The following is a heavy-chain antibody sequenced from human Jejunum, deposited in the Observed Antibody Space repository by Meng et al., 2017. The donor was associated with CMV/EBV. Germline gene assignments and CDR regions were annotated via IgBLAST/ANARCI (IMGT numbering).Heavy chain of an antibody. D-gene: IGHD1-1*01. J-gene: IGHJ1*01. CDR3: AAAPSGLGFTGDTG. V-gene: IGHV3-74*01. Sequence: GITFSSYRMHWGLQLPGKGLEWVSCIPNAGGSTKYGDSVKSRFTISRDNGKNTVFLQMNSLRDEDTGIYYCAAAPSGLGFTGDTGWGQGTLVTVSS. CDR1: GITFSSYR. CDR2: IPNAGGST.